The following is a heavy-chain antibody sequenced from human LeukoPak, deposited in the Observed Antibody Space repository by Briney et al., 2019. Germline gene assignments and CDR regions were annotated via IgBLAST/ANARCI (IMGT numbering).Heavy chain of an antibody. V-gene: IGHV1-2*02. CDR1: GYTFTGYY. D-gene: IGHD3-9*01. Sequence: ASVKVSCKASGYTFTGYYMHWVRQAPGQGLEWMGWINPNSGGTNYAQKFQGRVTMTRDTSISTAYMELSRLRPDDTAVYYCARVLVHYDILTGYYLPDYWGQGTLVTVSS. CDR3: ARVLVHYDILTGYYLPDY. CDR2: INPNSGGT. J-gene: IGHJ4*02.